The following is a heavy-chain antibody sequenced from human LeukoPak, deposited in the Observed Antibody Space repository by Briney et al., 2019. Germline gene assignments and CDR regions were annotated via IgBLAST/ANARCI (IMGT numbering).Heavy chain of an antibody. D-gene: IGHD6-13*01. CDR2: IRYDGSNK. Sequence: GGSLRLSCAASGFTFSSYGMHWVRQAPGKGLEWVAFIRYDGSNKYYADSVKGRFTISRDNSKNTLYLQMNSLRAEDTAVYYCAKDFSSSWHAGIDYWDQGTLVTVSS. CDR3: AKDFSSSWHAGIDY. V-gene: IGHV3-30*02. CDR1: GFTFSSYG. J-gene: IGHJ4*02.